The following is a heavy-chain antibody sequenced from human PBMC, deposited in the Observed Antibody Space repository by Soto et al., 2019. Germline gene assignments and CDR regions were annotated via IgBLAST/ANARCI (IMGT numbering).Heavy chain of an antibody. J-gene: IGHJ4*02. CDR3: ATLSYYSSWRDY. Sequence: GGSLRLSCAASGFTFSSYAMHWVRQAPGKGLEWVAVISYDGSNKYYADSVKGRFTISRDNSKNTLYLQMNSLRAEDTAVYYSATLSYYSSWRDYWGQGT. CDR1: GFTFSSYA. CDR2: ISYDGSNK. V-gene: IGHV3-30-3*01. D-gene: IGHD3-10*01.